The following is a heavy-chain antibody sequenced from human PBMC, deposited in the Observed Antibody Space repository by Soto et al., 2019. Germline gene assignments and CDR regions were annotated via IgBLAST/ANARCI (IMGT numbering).Heavy chain of an antibody. J-gene: IGHJ6*02. D-gene: IGHD1-26*01. V-gene: IGHV3-74*01. CDR1: GFIFSSYW. Sequence: GGSLRLSCAASGFIFSSYWMHWVRQAPGKGLVWVSRINSDGSSTSYADSVKGRFTVSRDNAKNTLYLQMNSLRAEDTAVYYCARVSGGSYYYYYYGMDVWGQGTTVTVSS. CDR2: INSDGSST. CDR3: ARVSGGSYYYYYYGMDV.